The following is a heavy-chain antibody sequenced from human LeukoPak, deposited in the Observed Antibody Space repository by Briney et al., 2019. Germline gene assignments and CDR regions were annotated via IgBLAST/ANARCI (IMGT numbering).Heavy chain of an antibody. Sequence: PGRSLRLSCAASGFTFGNSWVHCVRQAPGKGLVWVSLINADGSTTTYADSVKGRFTISRDNARNTLSLQMNSLTIEDTAVYYCVVVVEPPDSDGFDVWGQGTMITVSS. V-gene: IGHV3-74*01. CDR1: GFTFGNSW. J-gene: IGHJ3*01. CDR3: VVVVEPPDSDGFDV. D-gene: IGHD1-14*01. CDR2: INADGSTT.